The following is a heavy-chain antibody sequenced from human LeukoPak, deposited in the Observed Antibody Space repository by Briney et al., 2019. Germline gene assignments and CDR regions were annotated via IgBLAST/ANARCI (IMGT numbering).Heavy chain of an antibody. J-gene: IGHJ4*02. Sequence: PGGSLRLSCAASGFTFSDYYMSWIRQAPGKGLEWVSYISSSSSYTNYADSVKGRFTISRDNAKNSLYLQMNSLRAEDTAVYYCVRAGEGDGSGSYYFDYWGQGTLVTVSS. CDR3: VRAGEGDGSGSYYFDY. V-gene: IGHV3-11*06. CDR2: ISSSSSYT. D-gene: IGHD3-10*01. CDR1: GFTFSDYY.